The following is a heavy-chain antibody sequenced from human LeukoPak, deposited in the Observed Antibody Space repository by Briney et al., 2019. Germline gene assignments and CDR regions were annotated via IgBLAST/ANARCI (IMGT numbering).Heavy chain of an antibody. J-gene: IGHJ4*02. CDR1: GYTFTNYD. CDR3: ARNDGGYPYFDY. CDR2: MNPNSGST. D-gene: IGHD3-16*02. Sequence: GASVKVSCKASGYTFTNYDFNWMRQATGQGLEWMGWMNPNSGSTGYAQKFQGRVTMTTDTSTSTAYMELRSLRSDDTAVYYCARNDGGYPYFDYWGQGTLVTVSS. V-gene: IGHV1-8*01.